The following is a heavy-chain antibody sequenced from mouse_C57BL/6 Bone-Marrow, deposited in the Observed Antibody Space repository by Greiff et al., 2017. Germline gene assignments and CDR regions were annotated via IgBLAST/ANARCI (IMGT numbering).Heavy chain of an antibody. CDR2: IYPGSGNT. J-gene: IGHJ4*01. Sequence: VQLQESVAELVRPGSSVQLSFKASGYTFTDYYLNWVKQRPGPGLEWIARIYPGSGNTYYNEKFKGKATLTAEKSSSTAYMQLSSLTSEDSAVYFCARSVAYYSNLYAMDYWGQGTSVTVSS. D-gene: IGHD2-5*01. CDR1: GYTFTDYY. CDR3: ARSVAYYSNLYAMDY. V-gene: IGHV1-76*01.